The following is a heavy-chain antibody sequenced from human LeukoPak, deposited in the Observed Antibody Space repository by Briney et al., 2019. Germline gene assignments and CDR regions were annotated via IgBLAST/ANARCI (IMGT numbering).Heavy chain of an antibody. Sequence: GGSLRISCAASGFTGCSNYMSWVRQAPGKGLEWVSGINLNGRSRGYADSVKGRFTISRDNAKNSLYLQMNSLRAEDTALYYCVRGITMMVDWGQGTLVTVSS. CDR2: INLNGRSR. V-gene: IGHV3-20*04. CDR1: GFTGCSNY. D-gene: IGHD3-22*01. J-gene: IGHJ4*02. CDR3: VRGITMMVD.